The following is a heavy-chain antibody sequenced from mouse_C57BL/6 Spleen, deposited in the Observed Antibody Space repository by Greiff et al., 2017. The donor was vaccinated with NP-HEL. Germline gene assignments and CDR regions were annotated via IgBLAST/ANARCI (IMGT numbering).Heavy chain of an antibody. D-gene: IGHD1-1*01. Sequence: QVQLKQPGAELVRPGTSVKLSCKASGYTFTSYWMHWVKQRPGQGLEWIGVIDPSDSYTNYNQKFKGKATLTVDTSSSTAYMQLSSLTSEDSAVYYCARTATVAAPYFDVWGTGTTVTVSS. CDR3: ARTATVAAPYFDV. J-gene: IGHJ1*03. V-gene: IGHV1-59*01. CDR1: GYTFTSYW. CDR2: IDPSDSYT.